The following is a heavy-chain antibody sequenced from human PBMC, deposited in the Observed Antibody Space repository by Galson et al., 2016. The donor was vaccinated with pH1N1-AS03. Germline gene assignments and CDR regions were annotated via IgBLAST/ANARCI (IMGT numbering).Heavy chain of an antibody. Sequence: SGYSFTRYAIQWVRQAPGQGLAWMGWINVGDGHTKYSQKFQGRVTITRATSANTAYMDLSSLRSEDTAFYYCARSGWHHSHYYESHYLGYWGQGTLVTVSS. CDR3: ARSGWHHSHYYESHYLGY. V-gene: IGHV1-3*01. J-gene: IGHJ4*02. CDR1: GYSFTRYA. CDR2: INVGDGHT. D-gene: IGHD3-22*01.